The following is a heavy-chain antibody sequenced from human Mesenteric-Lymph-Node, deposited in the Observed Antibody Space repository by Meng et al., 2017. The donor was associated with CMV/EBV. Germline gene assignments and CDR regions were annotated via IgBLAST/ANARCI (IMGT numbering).Heavy chain of an antibody. CDR3: ARDRSGYPAILVD. D-gene: IGHD2-2*01. CDR1: GFTFSSYE. V-gene: IGHV3-48*03. CDR2: ISSSGSTI. J-gene: IGHJ4*02. Sequence: GGSLRLSCAASGFTFSSYEMNWVRQAPGKGLEWVSYISSSGSTIYYADSVKGRFTISRDNAKNSLYLQMNSLRAEDTAVYYCARDRSGYPAILVDWGQGTLVTVSS.